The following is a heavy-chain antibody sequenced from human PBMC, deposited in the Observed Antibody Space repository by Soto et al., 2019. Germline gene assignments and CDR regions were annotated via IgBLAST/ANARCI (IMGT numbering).Heavy chain of an antibody. CDR2: IYHSGST. Sequence: SETLSLTCAVSGGSISSSNWWSWVRQPPGKGLEWIGEIYHSGSTNYNPSIKSRVTISVDKSKNQFSLKLSSVTAADTAVYYCARDLTEATDCSGGSCYSPDYYYGMDVWGQGTTVTVSS. J-gene: IGHJ6*02. CDR1: GGSISSSNW. D-gene: IGHD2-15*01. V-gene: IGHV4-4*02. CDR3: ARDLTEATDCSGGSCYSPDYYYGMDV.